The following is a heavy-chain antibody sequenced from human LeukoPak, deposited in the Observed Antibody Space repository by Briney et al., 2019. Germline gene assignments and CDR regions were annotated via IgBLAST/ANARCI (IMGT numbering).Heavy chain of an antibody. CDR1: GFTFSRYW. D-gene: IGHD3-22*01. J-gene: IGHJ4*02. CDR3: AKDYGYDSSGYYTY. V-gene: IGHV3-7*03. Sequence: GGSLRLSCAASGFTFSRYWMSWVRQAPGKGLEWVASINQDESAKLYVDSVKGRFTISRDNAKNSLYLQMNSLRAEDTALYYCAKDYGYDSSGYYTYWGQGTLVTVSS. CDR2: INQDESAK.